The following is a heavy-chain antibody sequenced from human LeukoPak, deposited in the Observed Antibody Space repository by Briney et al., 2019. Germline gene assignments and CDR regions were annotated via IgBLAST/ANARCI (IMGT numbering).Heavy chain of an antibody. CDR1: GFTFSSYA. CDR2: ISGSGGST. D-gene: IGHD1-1*01. Sequence: GGSLRLSCAASGFTFSSYAMSWVRQAPGKGLEWVSAISGSGGSTYYADSVKGPFTISRDNSKNTLYLQMNSLRAEETAVYYCAKEPEVEYYYYMDVWGKGTTVTVSS. J-gene: IGHJ6*03. CDR3: AKEPEVEYYYYMDV. V-gene: IGHV3-23*01.